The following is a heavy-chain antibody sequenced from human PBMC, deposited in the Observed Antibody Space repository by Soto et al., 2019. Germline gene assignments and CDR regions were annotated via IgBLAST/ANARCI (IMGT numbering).Heavy chain of an antibody. D-gene: IGHD3-3*01. CDR3: ARLLRGGFGLAAWNWCDP. Sequence: QLQLQESGPGLVNPSETLSLTCTVSGGSISRSSYYWGWIRQPPGKGLEWIGSIFYSGSTFYTPSLKSRVTISVDTSKNSFSRRLSSVTAADTAVYYCARLLRGGFGLAAWNWCDPWGQGTLVTVSS. CDR2: IFYSGST. V-gene: IGHV4-39*01. CDR1: GGSISRSSYY. J-gene: IGHJ5*02.